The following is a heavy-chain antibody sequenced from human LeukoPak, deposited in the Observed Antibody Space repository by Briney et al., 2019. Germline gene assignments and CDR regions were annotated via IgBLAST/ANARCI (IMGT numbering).Heavy chain of an antibody. V-gene: IGHV3-21*01. D-gene: IGHD1-26*01. Sequence: GGSLRLSCAASGFTFNTYTMNWVRQAPGKGLEWVSSITASSTAIYSADSVKGRFTISRDNAKNSLYLQMNSLRVDDTAVYYCARDLNWETYWGQGTLVSVSS. CDR3: ARDLNWETY. CDR1: GFTFNTYT. CDR2: ITASSTAI. J-gene: IGHJ4*02.